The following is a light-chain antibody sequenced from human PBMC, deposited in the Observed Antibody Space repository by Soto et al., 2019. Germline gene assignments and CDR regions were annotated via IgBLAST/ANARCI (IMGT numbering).Light chain of an antibody. Sequence: EIVLTQSPATLSLSPGERATLSCRASQSVSSYLAWYQQKPGQAPWLLIYDSSSRATGIPARLSGSGSGTDFTLTISSLEPEDFAVYYCQQRSNWLTFGGGTKVENK. CDR2: DSS. V-gene: IGKV3-11*01. J-gene: IGKJ4*01. CDR3: QQRSNWLT. CDR1: QSVSSY.